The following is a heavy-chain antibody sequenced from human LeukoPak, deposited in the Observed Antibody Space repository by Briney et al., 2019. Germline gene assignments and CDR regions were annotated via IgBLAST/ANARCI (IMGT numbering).Heavy chain of an antibody. CDR3: ARKDYYDSSGYSDY. CDR2: ISAYNGNT. V-gene: IGHV1-18*01. J-gene: IGHJ4*02. CDR1: AYTFSSYG. Sequence: ASVKVSCKASAYTFSSYGISWVRQAPGQGLEWMGWISAYNGNTNYAQELQGRVTMSTDTSTSTSYVELRSLRSDDTAVYYCARKDYYDSSGYSDYWGQGTLVTVSS. D-gene: IGHD3-22*01.